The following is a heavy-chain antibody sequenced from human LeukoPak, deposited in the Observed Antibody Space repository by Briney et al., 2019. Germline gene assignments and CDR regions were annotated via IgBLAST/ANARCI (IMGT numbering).Heavy chain of an antibody. J-gene: IGHJ4*02. CDR1: GGSITTYY. V-gene: IGHV4-59*01. D-gene: IGHD6-19*01. CDR3: ARDGLGIDY. Sequence: SETLSLTCIVCGGSITTYYWSWIRQPPGKGLEWIGYIYYSGSTNYNPSLKSRVTISVDTSKNQFSLKVNSVTAADTAVYYCARDGLGIDYWGQGTLVTVSS. CDR2: IYYSGST.